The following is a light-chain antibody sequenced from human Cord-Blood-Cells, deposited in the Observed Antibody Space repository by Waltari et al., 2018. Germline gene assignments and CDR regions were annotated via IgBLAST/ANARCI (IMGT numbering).Light chain of an antibody. Sequence: QSALTQPASVSGSPGQSITISCTGTSSDVGGYNDVSWYQQHPGKAPKLMIYDVSNRPSGVSNRFPGSKSGNASSLTISGLQAEDEADYYCSSYTSSSTWVFGGGTKLTVL. J-gene: IGLJ3*02. CDR3: SSYTSSSTWV. CDR1: SSDVGGYND. V-gene: IGLV2-14*03. CDR2: DVS.